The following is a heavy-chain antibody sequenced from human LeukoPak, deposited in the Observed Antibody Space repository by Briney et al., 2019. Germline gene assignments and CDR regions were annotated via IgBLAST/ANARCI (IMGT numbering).Heavy chain of an antibody. D-gene: IGHD5-24*01. CDR2: INTDGRST. CDR3: VGEVWGDRDGFFEC. CDR1: GFTFSSYW. V-gene: IGHV3-74*01. J-gene: IGHJ4*02. Sequence: PGGSLRLSCAASGFTFSSYWMHWVRQVPGKGLVWVARINTDGRSTSYPESVKGRFTISRDNAKNTLYLQMNSLRAEDTAVYYCVGEVWGDRDGFFECWGQGTLVTVSS.